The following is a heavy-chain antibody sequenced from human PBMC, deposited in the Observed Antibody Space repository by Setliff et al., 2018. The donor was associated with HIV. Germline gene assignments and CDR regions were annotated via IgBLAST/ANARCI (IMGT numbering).Heavy chain of an antibody. V-gene: IGHV3-48*01. Sequence: GGSLRLSCAASGFTFSSYSMNWVRQAPGKGLEWVSYISSSSSTIYYADSVKGRFTISRDNAKNSLYLQMNSLRAEDTAVYYCARGIRSIASGYYYYYYYMDVWGKGTTVTVSS. J-gene: IGHJ6*03. CDR3: ARGIRSIASGYYYYYYYMDV. CDR2: ISSSSSTI. D-gene: IGHD6-25*01. CDR1: GFTFSSYS.